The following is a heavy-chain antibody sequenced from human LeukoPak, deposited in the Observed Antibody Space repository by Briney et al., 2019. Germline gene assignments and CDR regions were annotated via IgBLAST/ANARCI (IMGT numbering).Heavy chain of an antibody. V-gene: IGHV3-7*03. CDR1: GFTFSTSW. Sequence: GGSLRLSCAASGFTFSTSWMSWVRQAPGKRLEWVANIQQDGSAKYYVDSVKGRFTISRDNAKNSLYLQMNSLRAEDTAVYYCARFSLYDNSGYYSWLFDFWGQGTLVTVSS. CDR3: ARFSLYDNSGYYSWLFDF. CDR2: IQQDGSAK. D-gene: IGHD3-22*01. J-gene: IGHJ4*02.